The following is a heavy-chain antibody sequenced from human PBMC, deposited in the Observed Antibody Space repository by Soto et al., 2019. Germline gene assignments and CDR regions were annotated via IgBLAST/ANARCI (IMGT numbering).Heavy chain of an antibody. CDR2: ISGSGGST. Sequence: PGGSLRLSCAAFGFTFSSYAMSWVRQAPGKGLEWVSAISGSGGSTYYADPVKGRFTISRDNSKNTLYLQMNSLRAEDTAVYYCAGGAWNYFGYYYGMDVWGQGTTVTVSS. CDR1: GFTFSSYA. CDR3: AGGAWNYFGYYYGMDV. V-gene: IGHV3-23*01. J-gene: IGHJ6*02. D-gene: IGHD1-7*01.